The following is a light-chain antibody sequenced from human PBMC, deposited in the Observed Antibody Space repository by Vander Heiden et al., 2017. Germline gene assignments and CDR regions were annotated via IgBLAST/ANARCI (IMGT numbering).Light chain of an antibody. CDR1: QRVSSY. J-gene: IGKJ5*01. CDR3: QQRSNWPPIT. V-gene: IGKV3-11*01. CDR2: DAS. Sequence: EFVLTQSPATLSLSPGARATPSCRASQRVSSYLAGYQQKPGQAPRLLIYDASNRATGIPARFSGSGSGTDFTLTISSLEPEDFAVYYCQQRSNWPPITFGQGTRLEIK.